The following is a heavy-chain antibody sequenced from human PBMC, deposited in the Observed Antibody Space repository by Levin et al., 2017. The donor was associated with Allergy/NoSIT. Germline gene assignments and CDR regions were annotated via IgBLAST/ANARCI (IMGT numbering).Heavy chain of an antibody. CDR3: ARMDFYNTINWFDP. J-gene: IGHJ5*02. D-gene: IGHD3-3*01. V-gene: IGHV1-8*01. CDR1: GYSFTNYG. Sequence: ASVKVSFKASGYSFTNYGINWVRQAPGQGLEWMGWMNSNSGHTGYAQKFQGRVTMTRDTSLGTAYMELSSLRSDDTAVYFCARMDFYNTINWFDPWGQGTLVTVSS. CDR2: MNSNSGHT.